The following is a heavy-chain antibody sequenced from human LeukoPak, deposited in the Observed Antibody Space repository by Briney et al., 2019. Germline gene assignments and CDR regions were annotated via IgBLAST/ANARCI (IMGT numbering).Heavy chain of an antibody. CDR3: ARGGYSYGYGGKGEAFDI. CDR1: GGSFSGYY. V-gene: IGHV4-34*01. Sequence: SETLSLTRAVYGGSFSGYYWSWIRQPPGKGLEWIGEINHSGSTNYNPPLKSRVTISVDTSKNQFSLKLSSVTAADTAVYYCARGGYSYGYGGKGEAFDIWGQGTMVTVSS. D-gene: IGHD5-18*01. J-gene: IGHJ3*02. CDR2: INHSGST.